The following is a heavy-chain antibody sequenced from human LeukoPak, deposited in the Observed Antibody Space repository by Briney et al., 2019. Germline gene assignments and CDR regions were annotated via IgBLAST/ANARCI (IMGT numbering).Heavy chain of an antibody. CDR2: ISSSSSYI. D-gene: IGHD3-22*01. Sequence: PGGSLRLSCAASGFTFSFYSMNWVRQAPGKGLEWVSSISSSSSYIYYADSVKGRFTISRDNVKNSLYLQMNSLRAEDTAVYYCAKDRSYYDSSDGDAFDIWGQGTMVTVSS. CDR3: AKDRSYYDSSDGDAFDI. V-gene: IGHV3-21*01. CDR1: GFTFSFYS. J-gene: IGHJ3*02.